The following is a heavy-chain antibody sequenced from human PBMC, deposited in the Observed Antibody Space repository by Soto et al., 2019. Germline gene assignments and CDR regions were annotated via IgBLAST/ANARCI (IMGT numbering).Heavy chain of an antibody. CDR1: GGSISSGGYY. D-gene: IGHD6-13*01. V-gene: IGHV4-31*03. J-gene: IGHJ4*02. CDR3: ARGRIAAAAPPDY. CDR2: IYYSGST. Sequence: SGTLSLTCTVSGGSISSGGYYWSWIRQHPGKGLEWIGYIYYSGSTYYNPSLKSRVTISVDTSKNQFSLKLSSVAAADTAVYYCARGRIAAAAPPDYWGQGTLVTVSS.